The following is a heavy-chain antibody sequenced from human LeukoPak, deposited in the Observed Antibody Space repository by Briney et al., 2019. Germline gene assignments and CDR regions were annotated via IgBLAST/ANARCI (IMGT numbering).Heavy chain of an antibody. CDR3: ARHRKRSGGYFGSGHVGFDI. CDR2: INHSGST. Sequence: PSETLSLTCAVHGGSFSGYYWSWIRQPPGKGLEWIGEINHSGSTNYIPSLESRVTLSVDTSKNQFSLNLNSVPAAETALYYCARHRKRSGGYFGSGHVGFDIWGQGTMVTVSS. D-gene: IGHD3-22*01. CDR1: GGSFSGYY. V-gene: IGHV4-34*01. J-gene: IGHJ3*02.